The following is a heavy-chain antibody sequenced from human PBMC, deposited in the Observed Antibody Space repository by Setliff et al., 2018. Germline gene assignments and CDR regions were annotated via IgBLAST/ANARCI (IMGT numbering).Heavy chain of an antibody. V-gene: IGHV1-69*06. D-gene: IGHD2-2*01. Sequence: SVKVSCKASGGTFNSYGIDWVRQAPGQGLEWMGRSIPISGTTKYAQKFQDRVTITADKSTSTAYMELSSLTSDDTAVYYCAKAIAPIVVVPAAMLEAYWGQGTLVTVSS. CDR3: AKAIAPIVVVPAAMLEAY. CDR1: GGTFNSYG. J-gene: IGHJ4*02. CDR2: SIPISGTT.